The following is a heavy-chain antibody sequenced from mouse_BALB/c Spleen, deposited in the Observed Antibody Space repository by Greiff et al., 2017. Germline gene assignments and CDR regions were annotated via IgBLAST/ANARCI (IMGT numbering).Heavy chain of an antibody. CDR3: ARGAGNYGRSYAMDY. CDR1: GFTFSDYY. D-gene: IGHD2-1*01. CDR2: ISDGGSYT. V-gene: IGHV5-4*02. Sequence: EVMLVESGGGLVKPGGSLKLSCAASGFTFSDYYMYWVRQTPEKRLEWVATISDGGSYTYYPDSVKGRFTISRDNAKNNLYLQMSSLKSEDTAMYYCARGAGNYGRSYAMDYWGQGTSVTVSS. J-gene: IGHJ4*01.